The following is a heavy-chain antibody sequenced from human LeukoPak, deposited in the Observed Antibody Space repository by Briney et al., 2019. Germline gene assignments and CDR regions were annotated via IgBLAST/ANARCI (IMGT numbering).Heavy chain of an antibody. Sequence: KPGGSLRLSCAASGFSFSTYAMSWVRQAPGKGLEWVSYISSSGSTIYYADSVKGRFTISKDNAKNSLYLQMNSLRAEDTAVYYCARDGFLYSSGYIRSGMDVWGQGTTVTVSS. CDR2: ISSSGSTI. V-gene: IGHV3-11*01. D-gene: IGHD6-19*01. J-gene: IGHJ6*02. CDR3: ARDGFLYSSGYIRSGMDV. CDR1: GFSFSTYA.